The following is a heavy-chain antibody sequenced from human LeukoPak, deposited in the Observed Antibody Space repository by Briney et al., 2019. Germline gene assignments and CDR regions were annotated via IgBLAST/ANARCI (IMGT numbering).Heavy chain of an antibody. CDR3: AREVVVVTSLLDI. CDR2: INPSGGST. J-gene: IGHJ3*02. D-gene: IGHD2-21*02. Sequence: ASVTVSCKASGYTFTSYYMHWVRQAPGQGLEWMGIINPSGGSTSYAQKFQGRVTMTRDTSTSTVYMELSSLRSEDTAVYYCAREVVVVTSLLDIWGQGTMVTVSS. V-gene: IGHV1-46*01. CDR1: GYTFTSYY.